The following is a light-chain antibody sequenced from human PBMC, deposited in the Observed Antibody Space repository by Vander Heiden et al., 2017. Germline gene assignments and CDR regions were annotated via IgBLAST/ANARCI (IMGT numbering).Light chain of an antibody. CDR1: NIGSKS. Sequence: YLLTQPPSVSVAPGQTARITCGGDNIGSKSVHWYQQKPGQAPVLVVHDDNFRPSGIPERVSGSKSGNTATLIINRVEDGDEADYYCQVWDSTSGHVVFGGGTKLTVL. CDR3: QVWDSTSGHVV. V-gene: IGLV3-21*02. CDR2: DDN. J-gene: IGLJ2*01.